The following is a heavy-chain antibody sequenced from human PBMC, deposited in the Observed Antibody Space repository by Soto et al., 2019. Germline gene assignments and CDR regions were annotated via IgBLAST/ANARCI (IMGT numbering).Heavy chain of an antibody. D-gene: IGHD3-22*01. Sequence: GESLKISCKGSGYSFTSYWIGWVRQMPGKGLEWMGIIYPGDSDTRYSPSFQGQVTISADKSISTAYLQWSSLKASDTAMYYCARRRPPFGDSNGYPTTGNAFDIWGQGTMVTVS. J-gene: IGHJ3*02. CDR2: IYPGDSDT. V-gene: IGHV5-51*01. CDR3: ARRRPPFGDSNGYPTTGNAFDI. CDR1: GYSFTSYW.